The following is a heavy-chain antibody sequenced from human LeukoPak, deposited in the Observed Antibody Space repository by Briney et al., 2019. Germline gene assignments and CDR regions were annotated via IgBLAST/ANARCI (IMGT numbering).Heavy chain of an antibody. J-gene: IGHJ4*02. CDR1: GFTFSSYA. Sequence: PGRSLRLSCAASGFTFSSYAMYWVRQAPGKGLEWVAVISSDGSNRFYTDSVKGRFTISRDNSMNTLYLQMNSLNTEDTAVYYCASAAATMTNLRLVDYWGQGTLVTVPS. CDR2: ISSDGSNR. D-gene: IGHD4-17*01. V-gene: IGHV3-30-3*01. CDR3: ASAAATMTNLRLVDY.